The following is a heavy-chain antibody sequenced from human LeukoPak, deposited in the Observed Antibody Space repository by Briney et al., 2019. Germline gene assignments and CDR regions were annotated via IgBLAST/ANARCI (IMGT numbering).Heavy chain of an antibody. Sequence: GGSLRLSCAASGFTFDDYGMSWVRQAPGKGLEWVSGINWNGGSTGYADSVKGRFTISRDNAKNSLYLQMNSLRAEDTAVYYCATETNYYDTSGTLFDYWGQGTLVTVSS. D-gene: IGHD3-22*01. V-gene: IGHV3-20*04. J-gene: IGHJ4*02. CDR3: ATETNYYDTSGTLFDY. CDR1: GFTFDDYG. CDR2: INWNGGST.